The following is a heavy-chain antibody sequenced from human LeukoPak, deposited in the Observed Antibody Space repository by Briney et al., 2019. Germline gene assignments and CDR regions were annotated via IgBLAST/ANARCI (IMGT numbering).Heavy chain of an antibody. D-gene: IGHD3-10*01. Sequence: GGSLRLSCAASGFTFSSYAMSWVRQAPGKGLEWVSAISGSGVTTYYADSVKGRFTISRDNSKNTLYLQLNSLRAEDTALYYCAKDRDYYLVGFFDYWGQGTLVTVSS. CDR1: GFTFSSYA. CDR2: ISGSGVTT. CDR3: AKDRDYYLVGFFDY. J-gene: IGHJ4*02. V-gene: IGHV3-23*01.